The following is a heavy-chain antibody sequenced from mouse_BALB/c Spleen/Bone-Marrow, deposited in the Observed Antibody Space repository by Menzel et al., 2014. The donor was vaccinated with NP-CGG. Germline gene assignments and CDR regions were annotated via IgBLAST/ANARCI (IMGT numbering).Heavy chain of an antibody. CDR2: INTNGGEI. D-gene: IGHD2-4*01. Sequence: EVNVVESGGGLVQPGGSLKLSCAASGFTFSNYGMSWVRPTPDKRLEFVATINTNGGEIYYPDSVKGRFTISRDNAKNTLYLQMRSLKSEDTAMYYCARGDDYVSWFAYWGQGTLVTVSA. J-gene: IGHJ3*01. V-gene: IGHV5-6-3*01. CDR3: ARGDDYVSWFAY. CDR1: GFTFSNYG.